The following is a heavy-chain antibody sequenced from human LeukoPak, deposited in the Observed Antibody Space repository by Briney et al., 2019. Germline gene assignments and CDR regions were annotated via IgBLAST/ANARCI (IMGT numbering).Heavy chain of an antibody. J-gene: IGHJ6*02. Sequence: PGESLRLSCAASGFTFSSYSMNWVRQAPGKGLEWVSSIKSTSDFIFYADSVKGRFTVSRDNAKNSLYLQMNSLRAEDTAVYYCARDRWIQLWPTYYYYYGMDVWGQGTTVTVSS. CDR2: IKSTSDFI. CDR3: ARDRWIQLWPTYYYYYGMDV. V-gene: IGHV3-21*01. D-gene: IGHD5-18*01. CDR1: GFTFSSYS.